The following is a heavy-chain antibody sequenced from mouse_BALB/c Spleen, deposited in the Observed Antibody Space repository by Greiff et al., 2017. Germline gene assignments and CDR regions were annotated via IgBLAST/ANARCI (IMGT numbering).Heavy chain of an antibody. CDR1: GYNFTSYW. CDR3: ARWGNPAWFAY. Sequence: QVQLQQPGAELVKPGTSVKLSCKASGYNFTSYWINWVKLRPGQGLEWIGDIYPGSGSTNYNEKFKSKATLTVDTSSSTAYMQLSSLASEDSALYYCARWGNPAWFAYWGQGTLVTVSA. CDR2: IYPGSGST. D-gene: IGHD2-1*01. J-gene: IGHJ3*01. V-gene: IGHV1-55*01.